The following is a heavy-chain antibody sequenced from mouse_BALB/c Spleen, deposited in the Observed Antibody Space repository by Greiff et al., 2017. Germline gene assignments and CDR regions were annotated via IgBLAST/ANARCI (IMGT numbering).Heavy chain of an antibody. CDR1: GYTFTSYT. Sequence: VQLQQSGAELARPGASVKMSCKASGYTFTSYTMHWVKQRPGQGLEWIGYINPSSGYTNYNQKFKDKATLTADKSSSTAYMQLSSLTSEDSAVYYCARRDYDYDGRRRYALDYWGQGTSVTVSS. CDR2: INPSSGYT. J-gene: IGHJ4*01. D-gene: IGHD2-4*01. CDR3: ARRDYDYDGRRRYALDY. V-gene: IGHV1-4*01.